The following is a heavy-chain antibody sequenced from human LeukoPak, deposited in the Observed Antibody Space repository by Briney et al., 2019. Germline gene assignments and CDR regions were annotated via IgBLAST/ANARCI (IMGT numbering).Heavy chain of an antibody. V-gene: IGHV4-59*01. CDR1: GASITSYY. CDR3: AGGTERSRWYYAH. Sequence: PSETLSLTCTVSGASITSYYWSWIRQPPGKGLEWIGYIHYSVSTNNNPSLKSRVTMSVDTSKNQFSLRLSSVASADTAGYFFAGGTERSRWYYAHWGKGTLAT. D-gene: IGHD6-13*01. J-gene: IGHJ4*02. CDR2: IHYSVST.